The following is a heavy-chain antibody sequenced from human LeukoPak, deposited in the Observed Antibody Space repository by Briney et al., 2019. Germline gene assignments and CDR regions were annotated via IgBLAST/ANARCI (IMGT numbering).Heavy chain of an antibody. D-gene: IGHD2-21*01. Sequence: GASVKVSCKASGYTFTSYDINWVRQATGQGLEWMGWPNPNSGNTGYAQKFQGRVTITRNTSISTAYMELSSLRSEDTAVYYCATSYCGGDCYLGNWFDPWGQGTLVTVSS. CDR2: PNPNSGNT. J-gene: IGHJ5*02. CDR3: ATSYCGGDCYLGNWFDP. CDR1: GYTFTSYD. V-gene: IGHV1-8*03.